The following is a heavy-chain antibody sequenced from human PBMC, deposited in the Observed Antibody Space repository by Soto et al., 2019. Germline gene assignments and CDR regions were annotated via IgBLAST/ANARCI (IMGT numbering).Heavy chain of an antibody. D-gene: IGHD2-15*01. Sequence: PSETLSLTCAVYGGSFSGYYWSWIRQPPGKGLEWIGEINHSGSTNYNPSLKSRVTISVDTSKNQFSLKLSSVTAADTAVYYCARAQDIVVVVAGYYFDYWGQGTLVTVSS. V-gene: IGHV4-34*01. CDR3: ARAQDIVVVVAGYYFDY. CDR2: INHSGST. CDR1: GGSFSGYY. J-gene: IGHJ4*02.